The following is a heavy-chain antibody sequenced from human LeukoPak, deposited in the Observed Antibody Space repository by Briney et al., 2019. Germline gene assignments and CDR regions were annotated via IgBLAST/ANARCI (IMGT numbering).Heavy chain of an antibody. V-gene: IGHV4-34*01. Sequence: WETLSLSCAASGGSFSGYCWSWIRQPPGRALASTEEINHSGSTNYNPCLKSPVTISVDTSKAQFSLKLSSVTAADTAVYYCVRETSSGWYHGWFESWGQGTLVTVSS. CDR2: INHSGST. CDR1: GGSFSGYC. CDR3: VRETSSGWYHGWFES. J-gene: IGHJ5*01. D-gene: IGHD6-19*01.